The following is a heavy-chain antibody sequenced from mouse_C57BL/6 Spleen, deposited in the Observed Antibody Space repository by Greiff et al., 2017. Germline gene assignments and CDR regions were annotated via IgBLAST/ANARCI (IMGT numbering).Heavy chain of an antibody. J-gene: IGHJ2*01. CDR1: GYAFSSYW. CDR2: IYPGDGDT. CDR3: ARSGWLLPLYYFDY. V-gene: IGHV1-80*01. Sequence: QVQLQQSGAELVKPGASVKISCKASGYAFSSYWMNWVKQRPGKGLEWIGQIYPGDGDTNYNGKFKGKATLTADKSSSTAYMQLSSLTSEDSAVYFCARSGWLLPLYYFDYWGKGTTLTVSS. D-gene: IGHD2-3*01.